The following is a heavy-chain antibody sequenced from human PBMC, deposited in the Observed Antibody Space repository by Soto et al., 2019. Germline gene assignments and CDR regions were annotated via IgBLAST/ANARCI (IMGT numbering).Heavy chain of an antibody. CDR2: INPSGGST. CDR1: GYTFTSYY. Sequence: ASVKVSCKASGYTFTSYYMHWVRQAPGQGLEWMGIINPSGGSTSYAQKFQGRVTMTRDTSTSTVYMELSSLRSEDTAVYYCARDAPYFDWLLFSRYYYYYMDVWGKGTTVTVSS. J-gene: IGHJ6*03. D-gene: IGHD3-9*01. CDR3: ARDAPYFDWLLFSRYYYYYMDV. V-gene: IGHV1-46*01.